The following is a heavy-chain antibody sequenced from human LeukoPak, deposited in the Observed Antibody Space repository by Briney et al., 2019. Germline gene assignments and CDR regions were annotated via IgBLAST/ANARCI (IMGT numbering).Heavy chain of an antibody. D-gene: IGHD3-22*01. CDR1: GFTFSSYS. CDR2: ISSSSSYI. Sequence: GGSLRLSCAASGFTFSSYSMNWVRQAPGKGLEWVSSISSSSSYIYYADSVKGRFTISRDNAKNSLYLQMNSLRAEDTAVYYCARGGYYYDSSGYYPYWGQGTLVTVSS. CDR3: ARGGYYYDSSGYYPY. V-gene: IGHV3-21*01. J-gene: IGHJ4*02.